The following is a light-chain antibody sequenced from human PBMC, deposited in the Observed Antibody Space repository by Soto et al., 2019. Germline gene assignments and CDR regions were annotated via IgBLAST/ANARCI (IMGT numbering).Light chain of an antibody. CDR3: QQYNSYSRT. J-gene: IGKJ1*01. CDR1: QSISRW. CDR2: GAS. V-gene: IGKV1-5*01. Sequence: DIQMTQSPSTLSASVGDSVTITCRASQSISRWLAWYRQKPGKAPKLLIYGASSLGSGVPSRFSGSGSGTEFTLTITRLQPDDFATYHCQQYNSYSRTFGQGTKVDIK.